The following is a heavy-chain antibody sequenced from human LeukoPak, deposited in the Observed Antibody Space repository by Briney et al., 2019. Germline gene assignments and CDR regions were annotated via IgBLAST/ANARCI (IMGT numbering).Heavy chain of an antibody. D-gene: IGHD6-13*01. CDR1: GYTLTGLS. J-gene: IGHJ4*02. CDR3: GGGHSSSSPPDY. V-gene: IGHV1-24*01. Sequence: ASVKVSCKVSGYTLTGLSMHWVRQAPGKGLEWMGGFDPEDGETIYAQKFQGRVTMTEDTSTDTAYMELSSLRSEDTAVYYCGGGHSSSSPPDYWGQGTLVTVSS. CDR2: FDPEDGET.